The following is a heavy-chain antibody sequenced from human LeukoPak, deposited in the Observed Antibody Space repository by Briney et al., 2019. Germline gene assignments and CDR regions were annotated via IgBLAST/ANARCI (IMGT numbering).Heavy chain of an antibody. D-gene: IGHD4-17*01. CDR1: GYSFTNYW. J-gene: IGHJ4*02. CDR3: AMGASKVTTDFANY. CDR2: IDPSDSYT. Sequence: GESLQISCKGSGYSFTNYWISWVRQMPGKGLEWMGRIDPSDSYTKYSPSFEGHVTISVDKSISTAFLQWNSLKASDSAMYYCAMGASKVTTDFANYWGQGTQVAVSS. V-gene: IGHV5-10-1*01.